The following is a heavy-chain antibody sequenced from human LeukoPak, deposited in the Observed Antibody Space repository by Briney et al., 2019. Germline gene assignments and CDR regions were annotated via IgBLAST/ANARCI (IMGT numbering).Heavy chain of an antibody. CDR3: ARRVRGVIYPFDYHYYMDV. D-gene: IGHD3-10*01. J-gene: IGHJ6*03. Sequence: SETLSLTCAVYGGSFSGYYWSWIRQPPGKGLEWIGEINHSGSTNYNPSLKSRVTISVDTSKNQFSLKLSSVTAADTAVYYCARRVRGVIYPFDYHYYMDVWGKGTTVTISS. CDR1: GGSFSGYY. CDR2: INHSGST. V-gene: IGHV4-34*01.